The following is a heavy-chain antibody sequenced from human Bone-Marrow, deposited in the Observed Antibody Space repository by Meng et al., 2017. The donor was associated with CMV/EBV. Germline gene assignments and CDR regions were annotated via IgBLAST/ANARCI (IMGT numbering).Heavy chain of an antibody. CDR2: INSDGSST. CDR3: ASIGGTMIPTRRGYYGMDV. CDR1: GFTFSSYW. Sequence: GESLKISCAASGFTFSSYWMHWVRQAPGKGLVWVSRINSDGSSTSYADSVKGRSTISRDNAKNTLYLQMNSLRAEDTAVYYCASIGGTMIPTRRGYYGMDVWGQGTTVTGSS. D-gene: IGHD3-22*01. V-gene: IGHV3-74*01. J-gene: IGHJ6*02.